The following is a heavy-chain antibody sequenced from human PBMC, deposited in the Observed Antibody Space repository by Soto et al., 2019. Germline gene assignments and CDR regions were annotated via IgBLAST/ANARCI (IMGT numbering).Heavy chain of an antibody. CDR3: AGTLYYYDSSGYTKPGAFDI. Sequence: GASVKVSCKASGGTFSSYAISWVRQAPGQGLEWMGGIIPIFGTANYAQKFQGRVTITADESTSTAYMELSSLRSEDTAVYYCAGTLYYYDSSGYTKPGAFDIWGQGTMVTVSS. D-gene: IGHD3-22*01. J-gene: IGHJ3*02. CDR1: GGTFSSYA. V-gene: IGHV1-69*13. CDR2: IIPIFGTA.